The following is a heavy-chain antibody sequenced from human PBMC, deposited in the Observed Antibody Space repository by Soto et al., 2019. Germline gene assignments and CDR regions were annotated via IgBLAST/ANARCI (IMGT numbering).Heavy chain of an antibody. J-gene: IGHJ4*02. Sequence: PSETLSLTCTVSGGSISSYYWSWIRQPPGKGLEWIGYIYYSGSTNYNPSHKSRVTISVDTSKNQFSLKLSSVTAADTAVYYCARTTPVTTPTPYYFDYWGQGTLVTVSS. CDR3: ARTTPVTTPTPYYFDY. V-gene: IGHV4-59*08. CDR1: GGSISSYY. CDR2: IYYSGST. D-gene: IGHD4-17*01.